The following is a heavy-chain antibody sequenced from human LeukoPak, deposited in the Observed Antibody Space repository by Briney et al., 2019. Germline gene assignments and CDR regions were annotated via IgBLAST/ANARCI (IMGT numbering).Heavy chain of an antibody. CDR3: AKDLYSSDYYYVSAFDF. CDR1: GFTFDDYA. D-gene: IGHD3-22*01. J-gene: IGHJ3*01. Sequence: GRSLRLSCAASGFTFDDYAMHWVRQAPGKGLEWVSGITWNGGSIGYADSVKGRFTISRDNAKNSLYLQMNSLRAEDTALYYCAKDLYSSDYYYVSAFDFWGQGTMVTVSS. CDR2: ITWNGGSI. V-gene: IGHV3-9*01.